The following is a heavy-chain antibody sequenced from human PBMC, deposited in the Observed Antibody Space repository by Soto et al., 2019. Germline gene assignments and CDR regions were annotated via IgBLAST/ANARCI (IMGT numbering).Heavy chain of an antibody. CDR2: IYYSGST. CDR1: GGSISSYY. V-gene: IGHV4-59*01. D-gene: IGHD6-13*01. Sequence: SETLSLTCTVSGGSISSYYWSWIRQPPGKGLEWIGYIYYSGSTNYNPSLKSRVTISVDTSKNQFSLKLSSVTAAVTAVYYCARDYGAAAGVGWFDPWGQGTLVTVSS. CDR3: ARDYGAAAGVGWFDP. J-gene: IGHJ5*02.